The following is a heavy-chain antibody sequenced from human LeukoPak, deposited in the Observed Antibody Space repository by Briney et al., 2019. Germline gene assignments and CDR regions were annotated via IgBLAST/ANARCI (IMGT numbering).Heavy chain of an antibody. CDR2: ISSSSSTI. CDR3: ARDRLRYNWNYVLYYFDY. J-gene: IGHJ4*02. D-gene: IGHD1-7*01. V-gene: IGHV3-48*01. Sequence: PGGSLRLSCAASGFTFSSYSMNWVRQAPGKGLEWVSYISSSSSTIYYADSVKGRFTISRDNAKNSLYLQMNSLRAEDTAVYYCARDRLRYNWNYVLYYFDYWGQGTLVTVSS. CDR1: GFTFSSYS.